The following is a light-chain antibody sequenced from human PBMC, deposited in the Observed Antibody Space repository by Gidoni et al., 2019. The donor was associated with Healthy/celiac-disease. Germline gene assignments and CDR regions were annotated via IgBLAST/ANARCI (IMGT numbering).Light chain of an antibody. Sequence: EMMLTQSPPTLSLSPGERATLSCSASQSVSSYFAWYQQKPGQAPRLLIYDASNRATCSPARFSGRGSGTDFTLTISSIEHEDFAVYYCQQRSNWPPGPFXGXTKVEIK. CDR2: DAS. CDR3: QQRSNWPPGP. J-gene: IGKJ4*01. CDR1: QSVSSY. V-gene: IGKV3-11*01.